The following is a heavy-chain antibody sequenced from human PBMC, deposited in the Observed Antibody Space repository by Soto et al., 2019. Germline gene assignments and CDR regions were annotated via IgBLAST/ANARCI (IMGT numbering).Heavy chain of an antibody. CDR2: MNPNSGNT. Sequence: QVQLVQSGAEVKKPGASVKVSCKASGYTFTSYDINWVRQATGQGLEWMGWMNPNSGNTGYAQKFQGRVTMTRNTSISTAYMERSSLRSEDTAVYYCARLYDFWSGKPSYAIDVWGQGTTVTVSS. CDR1: GYTFTSYD. CDR3: ARLYDFWSGKPSYAIDV. V-gene: IGHV1-8*01. J-gene: IGHJ6*02. D-gene: IGHD3-3*01.